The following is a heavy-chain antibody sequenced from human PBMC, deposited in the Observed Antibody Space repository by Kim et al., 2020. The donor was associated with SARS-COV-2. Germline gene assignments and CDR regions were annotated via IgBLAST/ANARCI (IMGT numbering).Heavy chain of an antibody. J-gene: IGHJ6*02. V-gene: IGHV1-46*01. CDR3: ARTRTRTTIFGVVTTRDYYYGMDV. D-gene: IGHD3-3*01. CDR1: GYTFTSYY. Sequence: ASVKVSCKASGYTFTSYYMHWVRQAPGQGLEWMGIINPSGGSTSYAQKFQGRVTMTRDTSTSTVYMELSSLRSEDTAVYYCARTRTRTTIFGVVTTRDYYYGMDVWGQGTTVTVSS. CDR2: INPSGGST.